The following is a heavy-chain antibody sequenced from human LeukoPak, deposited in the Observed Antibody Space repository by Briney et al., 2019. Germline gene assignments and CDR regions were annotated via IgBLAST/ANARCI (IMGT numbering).Heavy chain of an antibody. D-gene: IGHD3-10*01. V-gene: IGHV4-34*01. CDR1: GGSFSGYY. CDR2: INNSGST. Sequence: SETLSLTCGVYGGSFSGYYWSWIRQPPGKGLEWIGEINNSGSTDYNPSLKSRVTISIDTSKNQFSLKLRSVTAADTAVYYCAREVRGLDYYFDYWGQGTLVTVSS. J-gene: IGHJ4*02. CDR3: AREVRGLDYYFDY.